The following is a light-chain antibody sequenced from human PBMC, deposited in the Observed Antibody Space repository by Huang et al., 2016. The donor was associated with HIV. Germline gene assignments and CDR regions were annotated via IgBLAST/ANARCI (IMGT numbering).Light chain of an antibody. CDR2: KAS. CDR1: QNINRW. Sequence: DIQMTQFPSSLSASVGDRVTISCRASQNINRWLAWYQQKPGKAPKVLIDKASSLESGVPSRFSGSGSGTEFTLTISSLQPDDSAIYYCQQYNNYSRTFGQGTKLEIK. J-gene: IGKJ2*01. CDR3: QQYNNYSRT. V-gene: IGKV1-5*03.